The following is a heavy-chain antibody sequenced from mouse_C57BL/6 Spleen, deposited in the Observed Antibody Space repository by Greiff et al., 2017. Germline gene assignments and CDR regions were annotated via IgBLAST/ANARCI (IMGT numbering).Heavy chain of an antibody. V-gene: IGHV1-4*01. D-gene: IGHD2-4*01. CDR2: INPSSGYT. Sequence: VQLQESGAELARPGASVKMSCKASGYTFTSYTMHWVKQRPGQGLEWIGYINPSSGYTKYNQKFKDKATLTADKSSSTAYMQLSSLTSEDSAVYYCARENYDYDGAWFAYWGQGTLVTVSA. CDR1: GYTFTSYT. CDR3: ARENYDYDGAWFAY. J-gene: IGHJ3*01.